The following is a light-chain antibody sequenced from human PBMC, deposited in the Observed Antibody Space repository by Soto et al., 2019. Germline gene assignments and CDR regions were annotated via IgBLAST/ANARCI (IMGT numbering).Light chain of an antibody. CDR1: SGDIGGYNF. J-gene: IGLJ3*02. CDR3: NSYTSTSARV. V-gene: IGLV2-14*01. CDR2: EVS. Sequence: HSALTQPASVSGSPGQSITISCTGTSGDIGGYNFVSWYQQHPGKAPKVIIYEVSNRPSGVSNRFSGSKSGNTASLTISGLQAEDEADYYCNSYTSTSARVFGGGTKVTV.